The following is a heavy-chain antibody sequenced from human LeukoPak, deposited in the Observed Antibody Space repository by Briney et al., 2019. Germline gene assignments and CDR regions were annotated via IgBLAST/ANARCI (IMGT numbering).Heavy chain of an antibody. D-gene: IGHD2-15*01. V-gene: IGHV5-51*01. CDR3: ARRSSGLDY. J-gene: IGHJ4*02. CDR2: IYTGDSDN. Sequence: GESLKISCTASGSSFSSSWIGWVRPMPRKGLGWMGIIYTGDSDNRYSPFFQGQITTSADKSISTAYLQWSSLKASDTAMYYCARRSSGLDYWGQGTLVTVSS. CDR1: GSSFSSSW.